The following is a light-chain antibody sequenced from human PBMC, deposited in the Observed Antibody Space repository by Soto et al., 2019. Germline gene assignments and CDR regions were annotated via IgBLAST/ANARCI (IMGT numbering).Light chain of an antibody. J-gene: IGKJ4*01. CDR1: QYISNW. CDR2: AAS. V-gene: IGKV1-12*01. Sequence: DIQMTQSPSSVSASVGDRVTITCRASQYISNWLAWYQQKPGKAPKLLIYAASSLVNGVPSRFSGSGSGTNSTLPISSLQPEDLPTNYSPQANGFPVGGGAQGEI. CDR3: PQANGFP.